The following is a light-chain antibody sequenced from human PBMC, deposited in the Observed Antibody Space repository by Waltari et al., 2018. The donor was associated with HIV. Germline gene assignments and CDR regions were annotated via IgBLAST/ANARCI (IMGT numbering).Light chain of an antibody. CDR2: ADS. CDR3: QVWDSDTDGVI. V-gene: IGLV3-21*02. CDR1: NLGRKS. Sequence: SYVLTQPPSLAVTPGQTATTSCGGENLGRKSVHWYRQKPGQGPLLVVYADSERPSGIPERISGVNSGNTASLTISRVEAGDEADYFCQVWDSDTDGVIFGGGTKLTVL. J-gene: IGLJ2*01.